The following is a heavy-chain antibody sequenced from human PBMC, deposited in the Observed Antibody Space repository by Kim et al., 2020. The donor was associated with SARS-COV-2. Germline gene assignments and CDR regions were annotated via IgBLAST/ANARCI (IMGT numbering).Heavy chain of an antibody. CDR3: AKDAGPDYSSGWYWVGS. V-gene: IGHV3-9*01. D-gene: IGHD6-19*01. J-gene: IGHJ5*02. Sequence: VKGRFTISRDNAKTTLYLQMNSLRAEDTALYYCAKDAGPDYSSGWYWVGSWGQGTLVTVSS.